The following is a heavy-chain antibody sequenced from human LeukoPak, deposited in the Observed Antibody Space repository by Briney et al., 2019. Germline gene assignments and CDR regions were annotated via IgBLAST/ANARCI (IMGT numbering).Heavy chain of an antibody. CDR1: GYTFTSYG. CDR3: AREYRPYGSGKYYGMDV. Sequence: ASVRVSCKASGYTFTSYGISWVRQAPGQGLEWMGWISAYNGDTNYAQKLQGRVTMTTDTSTSTAYMELRSLRSDDTAVYYCAREYRPYGSGKYYGMDVWGQGTTVTLSS. D-gene: IGHD3-10*01. J-gene: IGHJ6*02. V-gene: IGHV1-18*01. CDR2: ISAYNGDT.